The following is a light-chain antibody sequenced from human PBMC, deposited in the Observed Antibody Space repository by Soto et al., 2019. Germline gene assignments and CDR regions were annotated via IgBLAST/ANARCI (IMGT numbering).Light chain of an antibody. CDR1: QSVPSNY. CDR2: GAS. CDR3: RQYGSSPLT. Sequence: EIVLTQSPGTLSLSPGERATFSCRASQSVPSNYLAWYQQKPGQAPRLLISGASGRATGIPARFSGSGSGTDFTLTITSLEPEEFAVYFCRQYGSSPLTFGQGTRWISN. V-gene: IGKV3-20*01. J-gene: IGKJ1*01.